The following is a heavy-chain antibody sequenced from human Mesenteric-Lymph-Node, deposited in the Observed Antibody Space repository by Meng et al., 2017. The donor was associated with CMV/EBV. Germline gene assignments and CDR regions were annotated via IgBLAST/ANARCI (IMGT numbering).Heavy chain of an antibody. J-gene: IGHJ4*02. V-gene: IGHV3-48*03. CDR2: ISSSGDTI. Sequence: GESLKISCAASGFTFSSHEMNWVRQAPGKGLEWVSYISSSGDTIYYADSVKGRFTISRDNANKSLYLQMNSLRAEDTAIYYCARTLVGDAAYWGQGTLVTVSS. CDR1: GFTFSSHE. CDR3: ARTLVGDAAY. D-gene: IGHD4-23*01.